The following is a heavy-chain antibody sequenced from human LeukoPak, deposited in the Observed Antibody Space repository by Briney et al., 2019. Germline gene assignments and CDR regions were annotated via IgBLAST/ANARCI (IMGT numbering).Heavy chain of an antibody. CDR1: GFTFSSYS. Sequence: PGGSLRLSCAASGFTFSSYSMNWVRQAPGKGLEWVSSISSSSSYIYYADSVKGRFTISRDNAKNSLYLQMNSLRAEDTAVYYCARVLQQGIMGAREPWGQGTLVTVSS. CDR2: ISSSSSYI. J-gene: IGHJ5*02. D-gene: IGHD1-26*01. V-gene: IGHV3-21*01. CDR3: ARVLQQGIMGAREP.